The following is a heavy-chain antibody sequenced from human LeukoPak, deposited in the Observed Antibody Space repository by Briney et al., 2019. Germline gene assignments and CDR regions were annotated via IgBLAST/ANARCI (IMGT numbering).Heavy chain of an antibody. D-gene: IGHD3-3*01. J-gene: IGHJ4*02. CDR3: ARHDFWVGFKAGDY. CDR1: GFTFDDYG. V-gene: IGHV3-20*04. Sequence: GGSLRLSCAASGFTFDDYGMSWVRQVPGKGLEWVSSINGNGGSTAYADSVKGRFTISRDNAKNSLFLQMNSLRAEDTAFYYCARHDFWVGFKAGDYWGQGPLFTVS. CDR2: INGNGGST.